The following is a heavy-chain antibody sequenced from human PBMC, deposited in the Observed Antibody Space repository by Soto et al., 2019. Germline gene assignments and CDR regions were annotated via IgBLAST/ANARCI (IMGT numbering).Heavy chain of an antibody. D-gene: IGHD3-10*01. J-gene: IGHJ4*02. Sequence: PGGSLRLSCVASEFTFSNYAMSWVRQPPGRGLEWVSTISASGSETYVADSVRGQFTISRDNSENTLYLQMDYLRAEDTAMYYCAKANNYGSEGYYSNFDYWGQGTLVTVSS. CDR3: AKANNYGSEGYYSNFDY. V-gene: IGHV3-23*01. CDR1: EFTFSNYA. CDR2: ISASGSET.